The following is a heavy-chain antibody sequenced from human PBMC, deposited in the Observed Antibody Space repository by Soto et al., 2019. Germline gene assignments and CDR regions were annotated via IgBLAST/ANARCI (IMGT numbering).Heavy chain of an antibody. V-gene: IGHV4-39*07. CDR1: GGSISSSGGH. CDR2: IYYSENT. J-gene: IGHJ3*02. Sequence: SETQSLTCTVAGGSISSSGGHWGWIRQPPGKGLEWIGNIYYSENTYYNPPLKSRVTISVDTSKNQFSLKLSSVTAADTAVYYCARGRVGRDRIRGLFDIWGQGTMVTVSS. D-gene: IGHD3-10*01. CDR3: ARGRVGRDRIRGLFDI.